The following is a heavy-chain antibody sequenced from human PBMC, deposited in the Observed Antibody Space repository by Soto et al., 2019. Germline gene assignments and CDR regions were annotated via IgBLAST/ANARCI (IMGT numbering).Heavy chain of an antibody. Sequence: GGSLRLSCAASGFAVSSSYMMWVRQAPGKGLECISVTYTDGSTHYADSVKDRFTISRDDSRNTLYLQMNSLRAEDTAVYYCARDPPTTSDYALDVWGQGTTVTVSS. J-gene: IGHJ6*02. CDR1: GFAVSSSY. CDR3: ARDPPTTSDYALDV. D-gene: IGHD1-1*01. V-gene: IGHV3-53*01. CDR2: TYTDGST.